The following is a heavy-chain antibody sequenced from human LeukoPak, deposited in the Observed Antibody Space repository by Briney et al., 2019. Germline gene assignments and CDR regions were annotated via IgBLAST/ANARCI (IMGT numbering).Heavy chain of an antibody. CDR1: GYTFTSYD. J-gene: IGHJ4*02. Sequence: GASVKVSCKASGYTFTSYDINWVRQATGQGLEWMGWMNPNSGNTGYAQKFQGRVTMTRNTSISTAYMELSSLRSEDTAVYYCARGRRDYVWGSYRPYHCDYWGQGTLVTVSS. CDR3: ARGRRDYVWGSYRPYHCDY. D-gene: IGHD3-16*02. V-gene: IGHV1-8*01. CDR2: MNPNSGNT.